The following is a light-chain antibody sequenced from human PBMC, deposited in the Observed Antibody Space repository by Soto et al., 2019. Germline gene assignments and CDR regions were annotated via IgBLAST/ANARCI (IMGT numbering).Light chain of an antibody. CDR2: LGS. CDR3: MQALQTPLT. J-gene: IGKJ4*01. Sequence: DIVMTQSPLSLPVTPGEPASISCRSSQGLLHSNGYNYLDWYLQKPGQSPQLLIYLGSNRASGVPDRLSGSGSGRDFTLKISRVEAEDVGVYYCMQALQTPLTFGGGTKVDIK. CDR1: QGLLHSNGYNY. V-gene: IGKV2-28*01.